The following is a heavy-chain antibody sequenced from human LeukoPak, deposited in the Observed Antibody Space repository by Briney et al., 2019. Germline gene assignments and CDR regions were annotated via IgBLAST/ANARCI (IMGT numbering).Heavy chain of an antibody. V-gene: IGHV4-34*01. CDR2: VYHTGST. CDR1: GGSFSGYY. D-gene: IGHD3-10*01. J-gene: IGHJ4*02. CDR3: ARRSVRGVIRY. Sequence: KTSETLSLTCAVYGGSFSGYYWSCIRQPPGKGLEWIGEVYHTGSTNYNPSLKSRVTISVDTSKNQFSLKLSSVTAADTAVYYCARRSVRGVIRYWGQGTLVTVSS.